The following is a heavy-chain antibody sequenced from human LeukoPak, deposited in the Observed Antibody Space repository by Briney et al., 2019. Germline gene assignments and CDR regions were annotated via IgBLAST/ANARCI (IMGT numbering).Heavy chain of an antibody. D-gene: IGHD3/OR15-3a*01. V-gene: IGHV4-39*01. Sequence: SETLSLTCTVSGGSISSNSYYWGWIRQPPGKGLKWIGSIYYSGSTYYNPSLKSRVTKSVDTSKNQFSLKLSSVTAADTAVYYCARQTGSGLFILPGGQGTLVTVSS. CDR1: GGSISSNSYY. CDR3: ARQTGSGLFILP. J-gene: IGHJ4*02. CDR2: IYYSGST.